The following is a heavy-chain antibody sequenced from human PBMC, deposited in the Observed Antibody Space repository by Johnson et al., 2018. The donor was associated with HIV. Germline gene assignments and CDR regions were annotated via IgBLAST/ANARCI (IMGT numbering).Heavy chain of an antibody. J-gene: IGHJ3*02. Sequence: QVQLVESGGGLVQPGGSLRLSCAASGFTFSSYAMYWVRQAPGKGLEWVAVISYDGINKYYTDSVKGRFTISRDNSKNPLYLQMNSLRAEDTAVYYCARGEYDSSGWSEEDGAFDIWGQGTMVTVSS. CDR1: GFTFSSYA. V-gene: IGHV3-30*04. CDR3: ARGEYDSSGWSEEDGAFDI. CDR2: ISYDGINK. D-gene: IGHD3-22*01.